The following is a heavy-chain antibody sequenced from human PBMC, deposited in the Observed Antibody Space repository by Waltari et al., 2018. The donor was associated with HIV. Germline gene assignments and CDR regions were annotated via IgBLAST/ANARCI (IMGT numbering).Heavy chain of an antibody. CDR2: INQSGNT. D-gene: IGHD3-10*01. CDR1: GGSLSQNF. CDR3: ARVFGGGHFDS. V-gene: IGHV4-34*02. J-gene: IGHJ4*02. Sequence: QVQLQQWGAGLLKPSETLSLTCAVYGGSLSQNFCSWIRQLPGKGLGWIGEINQSGNTRYNPSLKSRVTTSVDTSKKQFSLKLRSVTAADTAMYYCARVFGGGHFDSWGQG.